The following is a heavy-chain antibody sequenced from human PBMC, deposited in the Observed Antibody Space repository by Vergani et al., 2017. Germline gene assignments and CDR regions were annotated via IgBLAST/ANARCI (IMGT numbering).Heavy chain of an antibody. J-gene: IGHJ5*02. CDR1: GYTFTSYY. D-gene: IGHD2-2*01. CDR3: ARERRSGSTSPWGFDP. V-gene: IGHV1-46*01. Sequence: QVQLVQSGAEVKKPGASVKVSCKASGYTFTSYYMHWVRQAPGQGLEWMGIINPSGGSTSYAQKFQGRVTMTRDTSTSTVYMELSSLRSEDTAVYYCARERRSGSTSPWGFDPWGQGTLVIVSS. CDR2: INPSGGST.